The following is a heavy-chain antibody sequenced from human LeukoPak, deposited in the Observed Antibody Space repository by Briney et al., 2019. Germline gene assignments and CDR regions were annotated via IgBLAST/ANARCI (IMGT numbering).Heavy chain of an antibody. CDR2: IIPIFGTA. J-gene: IGHJ5*02. Sequence: SVKVSCKASGGTYSSYAISWVRQAPGQGLEWMGGIIPIFGTANYAQKFQGRVTITADESTSTAYMELSSLRSEDTAVYYCARASLQLAAASGFDPWGQGTLVTVSS. CDR3: ARASLQLAAASGFDP. CDR1: GGTYSSYA. V-gene: IGHV1-69*13. D-gene: IGHD6-13*01.